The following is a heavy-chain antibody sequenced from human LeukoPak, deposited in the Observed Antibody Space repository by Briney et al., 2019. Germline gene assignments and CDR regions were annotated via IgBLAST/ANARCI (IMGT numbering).Heavy chain of an antibody. D-gene: IGHD3-10*01. V-gene: IGHV3-30-3*01. CDR2: ISYDGSNK. Sequence: GRSPRLSCAASGFTFSSYAMHWVRQAPGKGLEWVAVISYDGSNKYYADSVKGRFTISRDNSKNTLYLQMNSLRAEGTAVYYCARRGAHDAFDIWGQGTMVTVSS. J-gene: IGHJ3*02. CDR3: ARRGAHDAFDI. CDR1: GFTFSSYA.